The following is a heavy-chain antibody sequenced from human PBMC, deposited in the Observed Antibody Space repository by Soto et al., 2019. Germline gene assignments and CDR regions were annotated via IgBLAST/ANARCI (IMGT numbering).Heavy chain of an antibody. J-gene: IGHJ6*03. CDR1: GFTFSSYG. CDR3: AKDFLIELERSHYYYMDV. V-gene: IGHV3-30*18. D-gene: IGHD1-1*01. CDR2: ISYDGSNK. Sequence: PGGSLRLSCAASGFTFSSYGMHWVRQAPGKGLEWVAVISYDGSNKYYADSVKGRFTISRDNSKNTLYLQMNSLRAEDTAVYYCAKDFLIELERSHYYYMDVWGKGTTVTVSS.